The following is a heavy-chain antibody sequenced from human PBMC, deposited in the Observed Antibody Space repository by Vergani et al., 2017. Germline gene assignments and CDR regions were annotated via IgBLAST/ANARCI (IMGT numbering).Heavy chain of an antibody. CDR2: IYYSGST. CDR1: GGSISSGGYY. Sequence: QVQLQESGPGLVKPSQPLSLTCTVSGGSISSGGYYWSWIRQHPGKGLEWIGYIYYSGSTNYNPSLKSRVTISVDTSKNQFSLKLSSVTAADTAVYYCARFSQWLGKEYYYYGMDVWGQGTTVTVSS. V-gene: IGHV4-31*03. J-gene: IGHJ6*02. CDR3: ARFSQWLGKEYYYYGMDV. D-gene: IGHD6-19*01.